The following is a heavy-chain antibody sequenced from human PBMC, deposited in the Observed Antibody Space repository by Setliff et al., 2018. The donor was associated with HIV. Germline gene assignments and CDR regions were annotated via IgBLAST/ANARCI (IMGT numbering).Heavy chain of an antibody. V-gene: IGHV4-59*08. CDR3: SRSGIGYGGDSNTFDI. D-gene: IGHD2-21*02. J-gene: IGHJ3*02. CDR1: GGSISSYY. CDR2: IYYSGST. Sequence: SETLSLTCTVSGGSISSYYWSWIRQPPGKGLEWIGYIYYSGSTYDSPSVRSRVAIFVDTSKNQFSLRLNSVTATDAAMYYCSRSGIGYGGDSNTFDIWGQGTLVTVSS.